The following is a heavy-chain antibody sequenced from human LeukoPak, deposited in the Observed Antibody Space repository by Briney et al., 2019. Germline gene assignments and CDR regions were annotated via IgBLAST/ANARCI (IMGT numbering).Heavy chain of an antibody. D-gene: IGHD7-27*01. CDR1: GFTFSNYW. V-gene: IGHV3-7*03. J-gene: IGHJ4*02. Sequence: GGSLRLSCAASGFTFSNYWMSWVRQAPGKGLEWVANIKRDGSEKNYVDSVKGRFTISRDNSKNTLYLQMNSLRAEDTAVYCCAKDLGPLGSRGLDYWGQGTLVTVSS. CDR2: IKRDGSEK. CDR3: AKDLGPLGSRGLDY.